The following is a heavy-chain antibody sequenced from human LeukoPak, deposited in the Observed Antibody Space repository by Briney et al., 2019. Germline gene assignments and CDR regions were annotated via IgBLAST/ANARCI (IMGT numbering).Heavy chain of an antibody. Sequence: GRSLRLSCAPSGFTYESYAMSWVRQVPRKGLEWVSGIIGNGTGTYYAASVKGRFTISRANSKNTLFLRINSLRAEDTAAYYCVKGSLYSSGCYDYWGQGTLVTVSA. CDR3: VKGSLYSSGCYDY. J-gene: IGHJ4*02. V-gene: IGHV3-23*01. CDR1: GFTYESYA. D-gene: IGHD6-19*01. CDR2: IIGNGTGT.